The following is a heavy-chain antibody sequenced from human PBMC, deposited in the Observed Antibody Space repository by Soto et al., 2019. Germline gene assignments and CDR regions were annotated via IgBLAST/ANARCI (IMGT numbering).Heavy chain of an antibody. V-gene: IGHV4-30-4*01. CDR3: AREDDGGDRDYYGLDV. Sequence: QVQLHESGPELVRPSQTLSLTCTVSGGSISTDHYHWTWIRQTPGKGLEWIGYIHYSGSIHFNPSLQSRVSMSVDTSKNLFSLKLSSVTAADTAVYFCAREDDGGDRDYYGLDVWGQGTTVTVSS. CDR1: GGSISTDHYH. J-gene: IGHJ6*02. CDR2: IHYSGSI. D-gene: IGHD2-21*02.